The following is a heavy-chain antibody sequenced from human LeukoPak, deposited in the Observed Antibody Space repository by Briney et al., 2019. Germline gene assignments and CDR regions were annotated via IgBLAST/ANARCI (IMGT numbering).Heavy chain of an antibody. CDR2: ISPNGVIT. CDR3: AKDDAWLQFGD. V-gene: IGHV3-23*01. D-gene: IGHD5-24*01. CDR1: GFTFSSHG. J-gene: IGHJ4*02. Sequence: GGSLRLSCAASGFTFSSHGMNWVRQAPGKGLEWVSGISPNGVITYYADSVKGRFTISRDNSKGTVYLQMNSLRPEDTAVYYCAKDDAWLQFGDWGRGTLVTVSS.